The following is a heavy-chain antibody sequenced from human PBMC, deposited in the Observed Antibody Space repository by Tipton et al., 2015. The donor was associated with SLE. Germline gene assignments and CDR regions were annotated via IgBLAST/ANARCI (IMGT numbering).Heavy chain of an antibody. CDR3: ARDTSGNTFAY. Sequence: QLVQSGAEVQRPGASVKVSCQASGYTFNGYFIHWVRQAPGHGLEWMGWINPNTGGTKYAQRFQGWVTLTRDTSVSAAYLELSGLRSDDSAVYYCARDTSGNTFAYWGQGTLVTVSS. CDR2: INPNTGGT. D-gene: IGHD1-1*01. J-gene: IGHJ4*02. V-gene: IGHV1-2*04. CDR1: GYTFNGYF.